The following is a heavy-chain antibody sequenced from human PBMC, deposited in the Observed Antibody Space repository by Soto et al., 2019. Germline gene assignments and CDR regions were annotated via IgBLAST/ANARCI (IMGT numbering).Heavy chain of an antibody. Sequence: SETLSLTCAVYGGSFGGYHWSGIRQPPGKGLEWSGEINHSGSTNYNPSLKRRVTISVDTSKNQFSLKLSSVTAADTAVYYCARGLAAAGRRNWFDPWGQGTLVTVSS. J-gene: IGHJ5*02. CDR1: GGSFGGYH. CDR2: INHSGST. CDR3: ARGLAAAGRRNWFDP. D-gene: IGHD6-13*01. V-gene: IGHV4-34*01.